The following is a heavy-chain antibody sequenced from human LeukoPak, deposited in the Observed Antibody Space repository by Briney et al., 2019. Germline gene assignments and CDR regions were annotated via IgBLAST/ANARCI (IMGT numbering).Heavy chain of an antibody. CDR1: GFTFSRDW. D-gene: IGHD5-24*01. Sequence: GGSLRLSCAASGFTFSRDWMSWVRQAPGKGPEWVANIKHGGSEKVYVDSVKGRFTISRDDSKNLLFLQMNSLRAEDTAVYYCAKGGTERATFPTNWAQEPLAPASS. CDR3: AKGGTERATFPTN. CDR2: IKHGGSEK. V-gene: IGHV3-7*01. J-gene: IGHJ4*02.